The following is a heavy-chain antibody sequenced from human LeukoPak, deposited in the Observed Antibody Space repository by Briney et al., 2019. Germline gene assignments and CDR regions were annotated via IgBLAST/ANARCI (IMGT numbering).Heavy chain of an antibody. CDR1: GGSISSYY. Sequence: SETLSLTCTVSGGSISSYYWSWIRQPPGKGLEWIGYISYSGGTYYNPSLKSRLTISLDTSKNQVSLSVTSVTAADTAVYYCARDPKRGDGYNYDYWGQGTLVTVSS. J-gene: IGHJ4*02. CDR3: ARDPKRGDGYNYDY. D-gene: IGHD5-24*01. V-gene: IGHV4-59*12. CDR2: ISYSGGT.